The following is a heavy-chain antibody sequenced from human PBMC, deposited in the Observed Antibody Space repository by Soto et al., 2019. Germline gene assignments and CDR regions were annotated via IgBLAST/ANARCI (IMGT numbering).Heavy chain of an antibody. J-gene: IGHJ4*02. CDR2: ISYDGSNK. CDR1: GFTFSSYG. D-gene: IGHD3-22*01. Sequence: PGGSLRLSCAASGFTFSSYGMHWVRQAPGKGLEWVSFISYDGSNKYYEDSVKGRFTISRDNSKNTLYLQMNSLRAEDTAVYYCAKDLYDSSAPQYWGQGTLVTVS. CDR3: AKDLYDSSAPQY. V-gene: IGHV3-30*18.